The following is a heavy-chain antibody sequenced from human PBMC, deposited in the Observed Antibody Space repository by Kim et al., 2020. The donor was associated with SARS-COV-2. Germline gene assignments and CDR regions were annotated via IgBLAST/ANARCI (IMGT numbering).Heavy chain of an antibody. V-gene: IGHV4-61*01. J-gene: IGHJ6*02. CDR3: ARAHAGWNYGSGMDV. CDR2: IYYSGSI. Sequence: SETLSLTCTVSGDSVSSGSYYWSWIRQPPGKGLEWIGYIYYSGSINYNPSLKSRVTISVDTSKNQFSLKLSSVTAADTAVYYCARAHAGWNYGSGMDVWGQGTTVTVSS. CDR1: GDSVSSGSYY. D-gene: IGHD1-7*01.